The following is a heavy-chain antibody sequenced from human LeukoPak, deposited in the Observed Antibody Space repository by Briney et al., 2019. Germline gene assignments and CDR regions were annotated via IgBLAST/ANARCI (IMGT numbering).Heavy chain of an antibody. Sequence: GGSLRLSCAASGNYWMHWVRQVPGEGPEWVSTLFGGDSTIYRDSVKGRFTTSRDTSKNTLYLQMNNLRAEDTAVYYCARDLDYRIDPWGQGALVTVSS. V-gene: IGHV3-53*01. CDR1: GNYW. CDR3: ARDLDYRIDP. J-gene: IGHJ5*02. CDR2: LFGGDST. D-gene: IGHD4-11*01.